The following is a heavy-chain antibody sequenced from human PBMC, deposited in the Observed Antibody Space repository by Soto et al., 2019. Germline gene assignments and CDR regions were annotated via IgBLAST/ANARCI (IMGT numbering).Heavy chain of an antibody. J-gene: IGHJ6*03. CDR2: INHSGST. V-gene: IGHV4-34*01. CDR1: GGSFSGYY. Sequence: SETLSLTCAVYGGSFSGYYWCWIRQPPVKGLEWIGEINHSGSTNYNPSLKSRVTISVDTSKNQFSLNLSSVTAADTAVYYCARGRRNNYYYYYMDVWGKGTTVTVSS. CDR3: ARGRRNNYYYYYMDV.